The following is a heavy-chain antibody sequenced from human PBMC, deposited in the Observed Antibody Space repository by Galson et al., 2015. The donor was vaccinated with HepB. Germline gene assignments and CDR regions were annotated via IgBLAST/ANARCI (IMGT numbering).Heavy chain of an antibody. D-gene: IGHD3-22*01. CDR2: VNGDGTHT. V-gene: IGHV3-74*01. CDR1: GFTFNDYW. CDR3: ARMGHFGNSGYYGYVEE. Sequence: SLRLSCAASGFTFNDYWMQWVRQPPGQQLVWVTRVNGDGTHTDYADSVKGRFTISRDNAKNTVYLQMNSLRVEDTAVYYCARMGHFGNSGYYGYVEEWGQGSLVTVSS. J-gene: IGHJ1*01.